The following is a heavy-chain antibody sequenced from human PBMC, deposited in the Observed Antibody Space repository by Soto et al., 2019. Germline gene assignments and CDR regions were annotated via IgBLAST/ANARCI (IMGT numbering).Heavy chain of an antibody. Sequence: LRSYAMSCGRQTPAKGLEWVSAISGSGGSTYYADSVKGRFTSSRDNSKNTLYLQMGSLRAEDTAVYYCANPQPSPWGQGTLVTVSS. CDR3: ANPQPSP. CDR2: ISGSGGST. V-gene: IGHV3-23*01. J-gene: IGHJ4*02. D-gene: IGHD2-2*01. CDR1: LRSYA.